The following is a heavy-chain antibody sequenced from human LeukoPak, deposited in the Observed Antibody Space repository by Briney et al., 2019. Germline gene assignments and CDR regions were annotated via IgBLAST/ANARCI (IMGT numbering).Heavy chain of an antibody. CDR1: GFTFSNCA. D-gene: IGHD3-22*01. CDR3: ARGGSYFDISGYYFY. Sequence: GGSLRLSCAASGFTFSNCAMNWVRQAPGKGLEWVSIIYSGGSTSYADSVKGRFTISRDNSKNTLYLQMNSLRTEDTAVYYCARGGSYFDISGYYFYWGQGTLVTVSS. J-gene: IGHJ4*02. CDR2: IYSGGST. V-gene: IGHV3-66*01.